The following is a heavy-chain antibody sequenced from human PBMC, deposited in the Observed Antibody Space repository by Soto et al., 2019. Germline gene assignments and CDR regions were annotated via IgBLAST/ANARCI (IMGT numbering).Heavy chain of an antibody. D-gene: IGHD2-21*02. CDR3: ARSIVVVTAADY. J-gene: IGHJ4*02. V-gene: IGHV1-18*01. Sequence: ASVKVSCKASGYTFTGDGSGRGRQAPGQGLEWMGWISAYNGNTNYAQKFQGRVTITRDTSASTAYMELSSLRSEDTAVYYCARSIVVVTAADYWGQGTLVTVSS. CDR2: ISAYNGNT. CDR1: GYTFTGDG.